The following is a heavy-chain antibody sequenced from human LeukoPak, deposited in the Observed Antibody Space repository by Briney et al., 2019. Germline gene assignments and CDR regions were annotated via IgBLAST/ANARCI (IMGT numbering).Heavy chain of an antibody. CDR1: GYTFTSYA. D-gene: IGHD6-19*01. CDR2: INTNTGNP. CDR3: ARGRFSGWYFEPFDY. Sequence: ASVKVSCKASGYTFTSYAMNWVRQAPGQGLEWMGWINTNTGNPTYAQGFTGRFVFSLDTSVSAAYLQISSLKAEDTAVYYCARGRFSGWYFEPFDYWGQGTLVTVSS. V-gene: IGHV7-4-1*02. J-gene: IGHJ4*02.